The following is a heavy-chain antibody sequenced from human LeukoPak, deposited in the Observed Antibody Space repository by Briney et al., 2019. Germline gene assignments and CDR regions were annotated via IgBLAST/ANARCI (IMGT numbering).Heavy chain of an antibody. CDR2: LDYTGNNQ. V-gene: IGHV3-30*02. Sequence: GRSLTLSCATSGFTFKNYGMHWVRQAPGEGLEWVTFLDYTGNNQYYADSMKGRLTISRDNSKNTVFLQMNNLRLEDTAIYYCVKDVHYLGSYRESLDPWGQGTLVTVSS. CDR1: GFTFKNYG. D-gene: IGHD3-10*01. CDR3: VKDVHYLGSYRESLDP. J-gene: IGHJ5*02.